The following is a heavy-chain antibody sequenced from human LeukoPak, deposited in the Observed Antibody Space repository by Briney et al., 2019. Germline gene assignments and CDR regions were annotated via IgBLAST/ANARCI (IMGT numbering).Heavy chain of an antibody. V-gene: IGHV4-30-2*01. Sequence: KPSETLSLTCTVSGGSISSGGYYWSWIRQPPGKGLEWIGYIYHSGSTYYNPSLKSRITISVDRSKNQFSLKLSSVTAADTAVYYCARDRRDYGDYVFFYWGQGTLVTVSS. CDR2: IYHSGST. CDR1: GGSISSGGYY. D-gene: IGHD4-17*01. CDR3: ARDRRDYGDYVFFY. J-gene: IGHJ4*02.